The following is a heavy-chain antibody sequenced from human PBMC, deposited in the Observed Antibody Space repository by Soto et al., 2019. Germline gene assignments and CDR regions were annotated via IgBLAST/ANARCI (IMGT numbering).Heavy chain of an antibody. CDR1: GGTFSSYA. CDR3: ARGRALVDTAMGTYYYYGMDV. CDR2: IIPIFGTA. J-gene: IGHJ6*02. D-gene: IGHD5-18*01. Sequence: SVKVSCKAYGGTFSSYAISWVGQAPGQGLEWMGGIIPIFGTANYAQKFQGRVTITADESTSTAYMELSSLRSEDTAVYYCARGRALVDTAMGTYYYYGMDVWGQGTTVTVSS. V-gene: IGHV1-69*13.